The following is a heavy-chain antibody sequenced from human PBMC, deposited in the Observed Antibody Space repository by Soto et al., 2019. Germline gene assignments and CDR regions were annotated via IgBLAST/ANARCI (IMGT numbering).Heavy chain of an antibody. V-gene: IGHV4-34*01. CDR2: INHSGST. CDR3: ARERGVLLWFGEVFGFDY. CDR1: GGSFSGYY. D-gene: IGHD3-10*01. J-gene: IGHJ4*02. Sequence: QVQLQQWGAGLLKPSETLSLTCAVYGGSFSGYYWSWIRQPPGKGLEWIGEINHSGSTNYNPSLKSRVTISVDTSKNQFSLKLSSVTAADTAVHYCARERGVLLWFGEVFGFDYWGQGTLVTVSS.